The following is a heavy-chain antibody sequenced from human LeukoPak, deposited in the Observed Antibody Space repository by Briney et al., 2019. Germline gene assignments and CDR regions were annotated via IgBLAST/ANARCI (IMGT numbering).Heavy chain of an antibody. CDR1: VGTFSSYA. D-gene: IGHD3-9*01. CDR3: ARGLGYYDILTGYQKGEYYFDY. CDR2: IIPILGIA. J-gene: IGHJ4*02. V-gene: IGHV1-69*04. Sequence: SVNVSCKASVGTFSSYAISWVRQAPGQGLEWMGRIIPILGIANYAQEFQGRVTISADKSTSTAYMELSSLRSEDTAVYYCARGLGYYDILTGYQKGEYYFDYWGQGTLVTVSS.